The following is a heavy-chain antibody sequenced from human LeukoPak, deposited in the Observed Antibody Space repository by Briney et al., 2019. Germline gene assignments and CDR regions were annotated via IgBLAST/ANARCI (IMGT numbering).Heavy chain of an antibody. CDR2: ISAYNGNT. V-gene: IGHV1-18*01. CDR1: GYTFTSYG. CDR3: ARTQTMVRGVIMTNPNYYYYYMDV. Sequence: GAPVKVSCKASGYTFTSYGISWVRQAPGQGLEWMGWISAYNGNTNYAQKLQGRVTMTTDTSTSTAYMELRSLRSDDTAVYYCARTQTMVRGVIMTNPNYYYYYMDVWGKGTTVTISS. D-gene: IGHD3-10*01. J-gene: IGHJ6*03.